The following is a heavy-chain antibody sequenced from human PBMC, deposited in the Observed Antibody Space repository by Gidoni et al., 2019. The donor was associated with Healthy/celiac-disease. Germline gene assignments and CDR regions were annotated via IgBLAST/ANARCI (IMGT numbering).Heavy chain of an antibody. CDR3: ASYYYDSRGPSYFDY. CDR2: ISSSSSTI. Sequence: EVQLVESGGGLVQPGGSLRLSCAASGFTFSSYSMNWVRQAPGKGLEWFSYISSSSSTIYYADSVKGRFTISRDNAKNSLYLQMNSLRDEYTAVYYCASYYYDSRGPSYFDYWGQGTLVTVSS. V-gene: IGHV3-48*02. CDR1: GFTFSSYS. J-gene: IGHJ4*02. D-gene: IGHD3-22*01.